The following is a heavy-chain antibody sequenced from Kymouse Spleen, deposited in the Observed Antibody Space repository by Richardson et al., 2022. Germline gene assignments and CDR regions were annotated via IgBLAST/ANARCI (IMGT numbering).Heavy chain of an antibody. V-gene: IGHV3-33*01. Sequence: QVQLVESGGGVVQPGRSLRLSCAASGFTFSSYGMHWVRQAPGKGLEWVAVIWYDGSNKYYADSVKGRFTISRDNSKNTLYLQMNSLRAEDTAVYYCARDQGLYSSGWYWFDYWGQGTLVTVSS. CDR2: IWYDGSNK. J-gene: IGHJ4*02. CDR3: ARDQGLYSSGWYWFDY. D-gene: IGHD6-19*01. CDR1: GFTFSSYG.